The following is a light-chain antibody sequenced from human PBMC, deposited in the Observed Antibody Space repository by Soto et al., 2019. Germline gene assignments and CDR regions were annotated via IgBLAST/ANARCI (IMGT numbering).Light chain of an antibody. CDR2: DAS. Sequence: DIQMTQSPSTPSASVGDRVTITCRASQSISSWLAWYQQKPGKAPKLLIYDASSLESGVPSRFSGSGSDTEFTLTINNLQFDDFATYHCQQYNRYSLTFGGGTKVEIK. V-gene: IGKV1-5*01. CDR3: QQYNRYSLT. J-gene: IGKJ4*01. CDR1: QSISSW.